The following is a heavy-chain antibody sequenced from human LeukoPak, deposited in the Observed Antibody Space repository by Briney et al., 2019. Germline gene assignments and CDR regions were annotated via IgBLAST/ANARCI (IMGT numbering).Heavy chain of an antibody. CDR3: ARDSEGYFDY. V-gene: IGHV3-30*03. CDR1: GFTFSNYV. Sequence: GGSLRLSCAASGFTFSNYVMHWVRQAPGKGLEWVALISYDGSNKYYADSVKGRFTISRDNSKNTLYLQVNSLRAEDTAVYYCARDSEGYFDYWGQGTLVTVSS. CDR2: ISYDGSNK. J-gene: IGHJ4*02. D-gene: IGHD6-13*01.